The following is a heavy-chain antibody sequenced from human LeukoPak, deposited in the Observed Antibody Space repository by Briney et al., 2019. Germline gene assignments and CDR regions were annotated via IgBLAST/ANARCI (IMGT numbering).Heavy chain of an antibody. V-gene: IGHV4-61*01. J-gene: IGHJ6*02. D-gene: IGHD4-11*01. CDR3: ATDYSNFYGMDV. CDR1: GGSVNSGSYF. CDR2: IQNSATT. Sequence: SETLSLTCTVSGGSVNSGSYFWSWFRQPPGKRLEWIGYIQNSATTNYNPSLESRVAIFVDSSKDQFSLRVTSVTAADTAVYYCATDYSNFYGMDVWGQGTTVAVSS.